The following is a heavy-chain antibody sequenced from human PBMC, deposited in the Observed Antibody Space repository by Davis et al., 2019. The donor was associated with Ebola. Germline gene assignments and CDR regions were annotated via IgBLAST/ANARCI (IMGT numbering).Heavy chain of an antibody. CDR1: GSSISISSYY. D-gene: IGHD2-21*02. CDR2: IYYRWST. Sequence: MPSEPLSPTCTVPGSSISISSYYWGWIRQPPGTGLEWIGSIYYRWSTYYNPSLKSRVTISVDTSKNQFSLKLSSVTAADTAVYYCARSGVWVTPYYYYGMDVWGQGTTVTVSS. V-gene: IGHV4-39*01. CDR3: ARSGVWVTPYYYYGMDV. J-gene: IGHJ6*02.